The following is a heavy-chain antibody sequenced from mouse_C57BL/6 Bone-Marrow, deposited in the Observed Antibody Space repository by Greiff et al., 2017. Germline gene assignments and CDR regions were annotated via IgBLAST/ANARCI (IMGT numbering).Heavy chain of an antibody. CDR2: INPGSGST. Sequence: QVQLQQPGAELVKPGASVKMSCKASGYTFTSYWITWVKQRPGQGLEWIGDINPGSGSTNYNEKFKSKATLTVDTSSSTAYMQLSSLASEDSAVCYSARESRRWIIAFDYWGQGTTVTVSS. D-gene: IGHD2-3*01. CDR1: GYTFTSYW. J-gene: IGHJ4*01. V-gene: IGHV1-55*01. CDR3: ARESRRWIIAFDY.